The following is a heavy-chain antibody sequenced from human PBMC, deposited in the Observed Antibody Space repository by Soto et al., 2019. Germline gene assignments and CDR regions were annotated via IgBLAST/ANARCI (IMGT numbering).Heavy chain of an antibody. D-gene: IGHD3-10*01. J-gene: IGHJ6*02. CDR1: GGSFSGYY. V-gene: IGHV4-34*01. CDR3: ARYGSGIPGYYYYGMDV. Sequence: SETLSLTCAVYGGSFSGYYWTWIRQPPGTGLEWIGEINHSGSTNYNPSLKSRVTISVDTSKNQFSLKLTSVTAADTAVYYCARYGSGIPGYYYYGMDVWGQGTTVTVSS. CDR2: INHSGST.